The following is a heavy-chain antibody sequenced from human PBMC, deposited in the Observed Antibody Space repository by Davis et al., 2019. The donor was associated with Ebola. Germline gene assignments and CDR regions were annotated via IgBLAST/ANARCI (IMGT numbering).Heavy chain of an antibody. D-gene: IGHD2-21*02. CDR3: VVVTTLYFDY. CDR2: ISSSTNSI. V-gene: IGHV3-11*01. CDR1: GFTFSDYY. Sequence: GESLKISCAASGFTFSDYYMTWIRQAPGKGLEWVSYISSSTNSIYYADSVKGRFTTSRDNAKNSLYLQMNSLRAEDTAVYYCVVVTTLYFDYWGQGTLVTVSS. J-gene: IGHJ4*02.